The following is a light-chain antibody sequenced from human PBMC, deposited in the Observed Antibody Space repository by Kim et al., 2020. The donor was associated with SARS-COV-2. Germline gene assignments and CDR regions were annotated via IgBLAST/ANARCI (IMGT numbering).Light chain of an antibody. CDR2: RTS. J-gene: IGKJ1*01. Sequence: STSVGDRVTITCRASESISTWLAWYQHKPRKAPKLLIYRTSSLESGVPSRFSGSGFGTEFTLTISSLQPDDFATYYCQQYHSYITFGQGTKVEIK. CDR3: QQYHSYIT. V-gene: IGKV1-5*03. CDR1: ESISTW.